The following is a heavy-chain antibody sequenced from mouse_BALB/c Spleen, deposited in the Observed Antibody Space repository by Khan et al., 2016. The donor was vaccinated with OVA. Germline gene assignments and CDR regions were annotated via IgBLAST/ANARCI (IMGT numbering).Heavy chain of an antibody. CDR3: AIETAYYGDYEAMDY. D-gene: IGHD2-13*01. CDR2: IWTGGST. CDR1: GFSLVTYG. Sequence: QVQLKESGPGLVAPSQSLSITCTVTGFSLVTYGVHWVRQSPGRGLEWLGVIWTGGSTNYNSALMSRLSISKDNSKSQVFLKMNSLQTDDTAMYYDAIETAYYGDYEAMDYWGQGTSVTVSS. V-gene: IGHV2-9*02. J-gene: IGHJ4*01.